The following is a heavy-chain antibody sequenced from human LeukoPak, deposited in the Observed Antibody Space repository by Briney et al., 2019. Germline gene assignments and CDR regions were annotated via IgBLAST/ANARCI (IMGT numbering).Heavy chain of an antibody. J-gene: IGHJ3*02. CDR3: ARDRRLYYYDSSGYAFDI. Sequence: SETLSLTCTVSGGPISSYYWSWIRQPPGKGLEWIGYIYYSGSTNYNPSLKSRVTISVDTSKNQFSLKLSSVTAADTAVYYCARDRRLYYYDSSGYAFDIWGQGTMVTVSS. CDR1: GGPISSYY. CDR2: IYYSGST. D-gene: IGHD3-22*01. V-gene: IGHV4-59*12.